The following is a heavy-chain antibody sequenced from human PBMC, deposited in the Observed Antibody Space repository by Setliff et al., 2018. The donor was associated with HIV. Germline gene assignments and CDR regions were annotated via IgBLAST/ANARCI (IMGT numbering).Heavy chain of an antibody. D-gene: IGHD5-18*01. CDR2: INPSGGST. CDR1: GYTFTSYW. Sequence: EASVKVSCKASGYTFTSYWIHWLRQAPGQGLEWMGMINPSGGSTSNAEKFQGRLTMTRDSSTSTVYMELSSLRSEDTAVYYWARDRETGNNYGTDLWGQGTLVTVSS. J-gene: IGHJ5*02. CDR3: ARDRETGNNYGTDL. V-gene: IGHV1-46*01.